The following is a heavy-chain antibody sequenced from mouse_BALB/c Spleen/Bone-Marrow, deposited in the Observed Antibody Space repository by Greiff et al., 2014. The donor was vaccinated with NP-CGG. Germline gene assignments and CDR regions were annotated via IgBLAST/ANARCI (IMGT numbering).Heavy chain of an antibody. CDR2: IDPANGNT. J-gene: IGHJ3*01. CDR3: AMYYYGSSLFAY. D-gene: IGHD1-1*01. CDR1: GFNIKDTY. Sequence: VQLQQSGAELVKPGASVKLSCTASGFNIKDTYMHWGKQRPEQGLEWIGRIDPANGNTKYDPKFQGKATITADTSSNTAYLQLSSLTSEDTAVYYCAMYYYGSSLFAYWGQGTLVTVSA. V-gene: IGHV14-3*02.